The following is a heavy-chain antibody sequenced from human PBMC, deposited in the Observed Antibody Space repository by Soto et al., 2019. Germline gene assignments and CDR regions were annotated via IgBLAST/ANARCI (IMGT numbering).Heavy chain of an antibody. J-gene: IGHJ3*02. D-gene: IGHD3-3*01. CDR3: AREYYDFWSGTSQALRAFDI. Sequence: VQLVESGGGLVKPGGSLRLSCAASGFTFSDYYMSWIRQAPGKGLEWVSYISSSGSNIYYADSVKGRFTISRDNAKNSLYLQMNSLRAEDTAVYYCAREYYDFWSGTSQALRAFDIWGQGTMVTVSS. CDR2: ISSSGSNI. V-gene: IGHV3-11*01. CDR1: GFTFSDYY.